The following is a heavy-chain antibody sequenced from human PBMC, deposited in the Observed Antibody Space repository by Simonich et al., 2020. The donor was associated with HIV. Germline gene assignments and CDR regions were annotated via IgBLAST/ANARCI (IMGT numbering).Heavy chain of an antibody. CDR3: AKGFGYSYGSGYFDY. CDR1: GFTFSSYA. D-gene: IGHD5-18*01. J-gene: IGHJ4*02. V-gene: IGHV3-21*04. CDR2: ISSSSSYI. Sequence: VQLLESGGGLVQPGGSLRLSCAASGFTFSSYAMSWVRQAPGKGLEWVSSISSSSSYIYYADSVKGRFTISRDNAKNSLYLQMNSLRAEDMALYYCAKGFGYSYGSGYFDYWGQGTLVTVSS.